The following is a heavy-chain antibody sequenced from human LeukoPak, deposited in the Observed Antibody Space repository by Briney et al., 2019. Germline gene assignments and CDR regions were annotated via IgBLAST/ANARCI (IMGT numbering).Heavy chain of an antibody. CDR2: ISGSGGST. V-gene: IGHV3-23*01. Sequence: GGSLRLSCTASGFTFYNYAMSWVRQAPGKGLEWVSVISGSGGSTNYADSVKGRFTISRDNSKNTLYLQMNSLRAEDTAVYYCARDRYYYGSGSPSFDYWGQGTLVTVSS. J-gene: IGHJ4*02. CDR3: ARDRYYYGSGSPSFDY. D-gene: IGHD3-10*01. CDR1: GFTFYNYA.